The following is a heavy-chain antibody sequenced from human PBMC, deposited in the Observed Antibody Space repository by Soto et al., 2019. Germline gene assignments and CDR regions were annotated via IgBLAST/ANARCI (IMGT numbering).Heavy chain of an antibody. Sequence: GGSLRLSCAASGFTFSSYSINWVRQAPGKGLEWVSYISGGSGSIYYADSVQGRFTISRDNAKNSLFLQMNSLGVEDTALYYCGRDHLYAFDLWVQGTMVTGS. CDR1: GFTFSSYS. J-gene: IGHJ3*01. CDR2: ISGGSGSI. CDR3: GRDHLYAFDL. V-gene: IGHV3-48*01.